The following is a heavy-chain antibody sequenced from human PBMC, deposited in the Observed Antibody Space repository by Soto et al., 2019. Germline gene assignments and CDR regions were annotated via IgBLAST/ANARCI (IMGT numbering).Heavy chain of an antibody. CDR3: ARGLGPFTPFDP. CDR2: ISYDGSNK. J-gene: IGHJ5*02. V-gene: IGHV3-30-3*01. CDR1: GFTFSSYA. Sequence: QVQLVESGGGVVQPGRSLRLSCAASGFTFSSYAMHWVRQAPGKGLEWVAVISYDGSNKYYADSVKGRFTISRDNSQNTLYLQMNSLRAEDTAVYYCARGLGPFTPFDPWGQGTLVTVSS. D-gene: IGHD3-16*01.